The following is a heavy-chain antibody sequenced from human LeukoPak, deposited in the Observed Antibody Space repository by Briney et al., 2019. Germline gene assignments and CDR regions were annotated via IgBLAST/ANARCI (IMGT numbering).Heavy chain of an antibody. J-gene: IGHJ6*03. CDR1: GFTFSDYY. V-gene: IGHV3-30*02. Sequence: GGSLRLSCAASGFTFSDYYMSWIRQAPGKGLEWVAFIRYDGSKKYYADSVKGRFTISRDNSKNTLYLQMNSLRAEDTAVYYCAKGAKRLGYCSGGTCYSNYDYYYMDVWGKGTTVTISS. D-gene: IGHD2-15*01. CDR2: IRYDGSKK. CDR3: AKGAKRLGYCSGGTCYSNYDYYYMDV.